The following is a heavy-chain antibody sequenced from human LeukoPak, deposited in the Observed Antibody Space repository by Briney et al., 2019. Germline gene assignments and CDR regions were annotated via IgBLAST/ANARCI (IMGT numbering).Heavy chain of an antibody. J-gene: IGHJ4*02. D-gene: IGHD1-26*01. Sequence: GGSLRLSCAASGFTVSSNYMSWVRQAQGKGLELVSVIYSGGSTYYADSVKGRFTISRDNSKNTLYLQMNSLRAEDTAVYYCARAGSYYPFDYWGQGTLVTVSS. CDR2: IYSGGST. V-gene: IGHV3-53*01. CDR1: GFTVSSNY. CDR3: ARAGSYYPFDY.